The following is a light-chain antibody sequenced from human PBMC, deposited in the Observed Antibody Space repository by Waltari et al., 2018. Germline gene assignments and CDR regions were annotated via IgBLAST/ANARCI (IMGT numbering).Light chain of an antibody. Sequence: QSLLTQPPSVSGAPGQRVTIPCPGDDSNFGAGYTVHWYQQLPGTAPKLLIYDNNNRPSGVPDRFSGSRSGTSASLAITGLQAEDEADYYCQSYDSTQGATWVFGGGTKLTVL. J-gene: IGLJ3*02. CDR3: QSYDSTQGATWV. CDR1: DSNFGAGYT. V-gene: IGLV1-40*01. CDR2: DNN.